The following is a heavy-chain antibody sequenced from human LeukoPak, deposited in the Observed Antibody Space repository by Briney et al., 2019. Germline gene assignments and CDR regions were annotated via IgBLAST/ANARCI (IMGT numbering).Heavy chain of an antibody. CDR3: ARRRDCYNHFDY. D-gene: IGHD5-24*01. V-gene: IGHV4-59*08. J-gene: IGHJ4*02. Sequence: SETLSLTCTVSGGSISSYYWSWIRQPPGKGLEWIGYIYYSGSTNYNPSLKSRVTISVDTSKNQFSLKLSSVTAADTAVYYCARRRDCYNHFDYWGQGTLVTVSS. CDR2: IYYSGST. CDR1: GGSISSYY.